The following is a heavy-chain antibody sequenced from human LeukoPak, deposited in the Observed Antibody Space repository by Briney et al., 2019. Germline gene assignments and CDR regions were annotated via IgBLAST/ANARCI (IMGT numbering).Heavy chain of an antibody. CDR3: AKANGPGIIAVAGTSFDY. D-gene: IGHD6-19*01. CDR2: ISWNSGSI. J-gene: IGHJ4*02. Sequence: TGGSLRLSCAASGFNFDDYTMHWVRQAPGKGLEWVSGISWNSGSIGYADSVKGRFTISRDNAKNSLYLQMNSLRAEDTALYYCAKANGPGIIAVAGTSFDYWGQGTLVTVSS. V-gene: IGHV3-9*01. CDR1: GFNFDDYT.